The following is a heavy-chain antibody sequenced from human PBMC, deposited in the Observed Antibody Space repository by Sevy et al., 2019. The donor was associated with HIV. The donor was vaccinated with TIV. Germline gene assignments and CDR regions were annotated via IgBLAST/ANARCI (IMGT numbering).Heavy chain of an antibody. CDR1: GFTFNGYG. D-gene: IGHD3-10*01. Sequence: GSLRLSCAASGFTFNGYGMHWVRQAPGKGLEWVAVILYDGSNEYYADSVKGRFTISRDNSKNTVYLQMNRLRTEDTAVYYCAKGLHYGSGSYYGGTDYWGQGTLVTVSS. CDR3: AKGLHYGSGSYYGGTDY. J-gene: IGHJ4*02. V-gene: IGHV3-30*18. CDR2: ILYDGSNE.